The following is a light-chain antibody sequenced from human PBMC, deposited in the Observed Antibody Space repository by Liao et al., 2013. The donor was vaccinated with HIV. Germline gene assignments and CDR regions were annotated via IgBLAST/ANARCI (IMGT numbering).Light chain of an antibody. CDR1: KLGDKY. Sequence: SYELTQPPSVSVSPGQTASITCSGDKLGDKYACWYQQKPGQAPVLVIYKDSERPSGIPERFSGSSSGTTVTLTISGVQAEDEADYYCQSADSSGTYRGVVFGGGTKLTVL. CDR3: QSADSSGTYRGVV. V-gene: IGLV3-25*03. J-gene: IGLJ2*01. CDR2: KDS.